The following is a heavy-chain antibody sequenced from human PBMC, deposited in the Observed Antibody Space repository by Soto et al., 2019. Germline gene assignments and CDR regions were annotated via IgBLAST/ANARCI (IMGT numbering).Heavy chain of an antibody. CDR3: AKDKGVFNWATSYFDY. J-gene: IGHJ4*02. CDR2: TSYDGNNE. V-gene: IGHV3-30*18. Sequence: GGSLRLSCAASGFTFSNYAMHWVRRAPGKGLEWVALTSYDGNNEYYTDSVKGRFTISRDNSKNTLFLQMNSPRPEDTAVYYCAKDKGVFNWATSYFDYWGQGALVTVSS. CDR1: GFTFSNYA. D-gene: IGHD1-1*01.